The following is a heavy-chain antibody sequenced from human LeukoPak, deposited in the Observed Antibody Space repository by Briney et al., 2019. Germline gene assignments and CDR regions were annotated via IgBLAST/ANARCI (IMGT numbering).Heavy chain of an antibody. Sequence: GGSLRLSCVASGFTFSRDWMSWVRQAPGKGLEWVANIKEDGSAQYYADSVKGRFTISRDNTKNSLYLQMNSLTAEDTAMYYCAKDGDGYHNWGQGTLVTVSS. V-gene: IGHV3-7*01. D-gene: IGHD3-9*01. CDR3: AKDGDGYHN. CDR2: IKEDGSAQ. CDR1: GFTFSRDW. J-gene: IGHJ4*02.